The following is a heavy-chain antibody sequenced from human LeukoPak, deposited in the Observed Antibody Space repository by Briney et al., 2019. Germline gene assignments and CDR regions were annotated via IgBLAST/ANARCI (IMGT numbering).Heavy chain of an antibody. CDR3: TRGLRREQQLLRAFDD. V-gene: IGHV1-8*01. J-gene: IGHJ4*02. CDR1: GDTFSGYD. CDR2: MNPNSGNT. D-gene: IGHD6-13*01. Sequence: GSVNVSCKASGDTFSGYDINWGRQATGQGLEWMGWMNPNSGNTGYAQKFQGRVSMTSNTSISTAYMELSSLRSEDTAVYYCTRGLRREQQLLRAFDDWGQGTLVTVSS.